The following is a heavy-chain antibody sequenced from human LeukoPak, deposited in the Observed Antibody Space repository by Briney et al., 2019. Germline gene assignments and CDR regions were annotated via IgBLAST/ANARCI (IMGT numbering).Heavy chain of an antibody. D-gene: IGHD4-17*01. V-gene: IGHV1-69*05. CDR1: GGTFSSYA. CDR3: ARDGYGDYGFDY. CDR2: IIPIFGTA. Sequence: ASVKVSCKASGGTFSSYAISWVRQAPGQGLEWMGRIIPIFGTANYAQKFQGRVTITTDESTSTAYMELSSLRSEDTAVYYCARDGYGDYGFDYWGQGTLVTVSS. J-gene: IGHJ4*02.